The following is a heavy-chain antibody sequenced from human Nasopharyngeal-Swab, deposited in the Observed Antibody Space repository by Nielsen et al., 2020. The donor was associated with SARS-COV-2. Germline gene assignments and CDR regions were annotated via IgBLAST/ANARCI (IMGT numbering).Heavy chain of an antibody. D-gene: IGHD3-10*01. CDR2: INTNTGNP. V-gene: IGHV7-4-1*02. J-gene: IGHJ5*02. Sequence: ASVKVSCKASGYTFTSYAMNWVRQAPGQRLEWMGWINTNTGNPTYAQGFTGRFVFSLDTSGSTAYLQISSLKAEDTAVYYCARDRPTYYYGSGSHWFDPWGQGTLVTVSS. CDR1: GYTFTSYA. CDR3: ARDRPTYYYGSGSHWFDP.